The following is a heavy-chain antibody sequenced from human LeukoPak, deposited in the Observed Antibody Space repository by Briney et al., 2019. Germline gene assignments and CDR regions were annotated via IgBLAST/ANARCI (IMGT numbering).Heavy chain of an antibody. Sequence: PSETLSLTCTVSGGSIYSYYWTWIRQPPGKGLEWIGYIHSSGSIHYNPSVRSRVTMSLDTSKNQFSFNLTSVTAADTTVYYCVRREGYSSSPLGSWGQGTLVTVSS. J-gene: IGHJ5*02. CDR2: IHSSGSI. D-gene: IGHD2-15*01. V-gene: IGHV4-59*08. CDR1: GGSIYSYY. CDR3: VRREGYSSSPLGS.